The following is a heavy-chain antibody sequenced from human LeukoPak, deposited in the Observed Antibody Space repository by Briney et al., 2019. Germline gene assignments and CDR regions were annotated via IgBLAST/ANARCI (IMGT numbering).Heavy chain of an antibody. CDR3: AKDRWFGEGHNWFDP. V-gene: IGHV3-7*03. Sequence: GGSLRLSCAASGFTFSSYWMSWVRQAPGKGLEWVANIKQDGSEKYYVDSVKGRFTISRDNAKNTLYLQMNSLRAEDTAVYYCAKDRWFGEGHNWFDPWGQGTLVTVSS. CDR1: GFTFSSYW. CDR2: IKQDGSEK. D-gene: IGHD3-10*01. J-gene: IGHJ5*02.